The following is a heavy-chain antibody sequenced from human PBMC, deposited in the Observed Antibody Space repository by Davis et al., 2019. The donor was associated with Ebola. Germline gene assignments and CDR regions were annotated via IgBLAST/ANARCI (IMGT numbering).Heavy chain of an antibody. J-gene: IGHJ5*02. CDR1: GGSFRGYY. Sequence: SETLSLTCAVYGGSFRGYYWNWIRQSPGQGLEWIAQINHSGLTNYNPSLEKRVTMSVDTSRSQFSLNLSSVTAADTAVYYCARGGAVAGPWGQGTLVTVSS. D-gene: IGHD6-19*01. CDR2: INHSGLT. V-gene: IGHV4-34*01. CDR3: ARGGAVAGP.